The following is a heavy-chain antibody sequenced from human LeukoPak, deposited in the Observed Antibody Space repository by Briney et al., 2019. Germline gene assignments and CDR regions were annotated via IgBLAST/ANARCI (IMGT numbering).Heavy chain of an antibody. J-gene: IGHJ4*02. CDR2: IIPIFGTA. V-gene: IGHV1-69*13. CDR3: ARDFRNDYYDSSGYSG. CDR1: GCTFSSYA. D-gene: IGHD3-22*01. Sequence: GASVKVSCKASGCTFSSYAISWVRQAPGQGLEWMGGIIPIFGTANYAQKFQGRVTITADESTSTAYTELSSLRSEDTAVYYCARDFRNDYYDSSGYSGWGQGTLVTVSS.